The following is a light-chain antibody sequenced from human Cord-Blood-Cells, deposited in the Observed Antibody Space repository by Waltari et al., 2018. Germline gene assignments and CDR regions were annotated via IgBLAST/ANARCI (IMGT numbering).Light chain of an antibody. Sequence: QSALTQPASVSGSPGQSITISCTGTSSDVGGYNYVSWYQQPPGKATKLIIYDVSNRPSGVSNRFSGSKSGNTASLTISGLQAEDEADYYCSSYTSSSTVVFGGGTKLTVL. CDR3: SSYTSSSTVV. V-gene: IGLV2-14*01. CDR2: DVS. CDR1: SSDVGGYNY. J-gene: IGLJ2*01.